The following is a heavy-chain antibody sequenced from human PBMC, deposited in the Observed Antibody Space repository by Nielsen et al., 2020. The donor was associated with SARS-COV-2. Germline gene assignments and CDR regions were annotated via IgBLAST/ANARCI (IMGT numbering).Heavy chain of an antibody. V-gene: IGHV1-2*06. J-gene: IGHJ6*02. CDR3: ARERGYLRVTKTGAGYGMDV. CDR1: GYTFTGYY. Sequence: ASVKVSCKASGYTFTGYYMHWVRQAPGQGLEWMGRINPNSGGTNYAQKFQGRVTMTRDTSISTAYMELSRLRSDDTAVYCCARERGYLRVTKTGAGYGMDVWGQGTTVTVSS. CDR2: INPNSGGT. D-gene: IGHD4-17*01.